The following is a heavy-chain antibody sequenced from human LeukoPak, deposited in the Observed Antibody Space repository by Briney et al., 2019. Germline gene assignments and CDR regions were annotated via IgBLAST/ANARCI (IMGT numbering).Heavy chain of an antibody. D-gene: IGHD3-9*01. CDR1: GYSISSGYY. CDR3: ARKYYDVLTGYHVFDY. Sequence: SETLSLTCTVSGYSISSGYYWGWIRQPPGKGLEWIGSIYHSGSTYYNPSLKTRVTISVDKSKNQFSLRLNSVTAADTAVYYCARKYYDVLTGYHVFDYWGQGTLVTVSS. J-gene: IGHJ4*02. V-gene: IGHV4-38-2*02. CDR2: IYHSGST.